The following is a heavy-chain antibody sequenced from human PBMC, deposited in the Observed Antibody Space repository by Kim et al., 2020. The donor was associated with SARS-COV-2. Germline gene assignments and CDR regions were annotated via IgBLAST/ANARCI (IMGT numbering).Heavy chain of an antibody. Sequence: SETLSLICTVSGGSISSYYWSWIRQPPGKGLEWIGYIYYSGSTNYNPSLKSRVTISVDTSKNQFSLKLSSVTAADTAVYYCARRLRGSHRGVGAFDIWGQGTMVTVSS. CDR1: GGSISSYY. CDR3: ARRLRGSHRGVGAFDI. CDR2: IYYSGST. D-gene: IGHD1-26*01. J-gene: IGHJ3*02. V-gene: IGHV4-59*08.